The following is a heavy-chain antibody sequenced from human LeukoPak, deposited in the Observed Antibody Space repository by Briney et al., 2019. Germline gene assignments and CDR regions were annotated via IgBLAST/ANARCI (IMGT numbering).Heavy chain of an antibody. J-gene: IGHJ4*02. CDR2: ISGSGGST. CDR3: AKGRGGVAGTGIDY. D-gene: IGHD6-19*01. CDR1: GFTFSSFA. Sequence: TGGSLRLSCATSGFTFSSFAMTWVRQAPGKGLEWVSDISGSGGSTYFADSVKGRFTISRDNSKNTLYLQMNSLRAADTAIYYCAKGRGGVAGTGIDYWGQGTLVTVSS. V-gene: IGHV3-23*01.